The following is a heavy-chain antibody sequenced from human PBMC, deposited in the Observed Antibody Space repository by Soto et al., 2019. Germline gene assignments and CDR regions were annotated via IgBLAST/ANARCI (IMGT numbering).Heavy chain of an antibody. J-gene: IGHJ6*02. D-gene: IGHD5-12*01. CDR1: GYTFTSYG. Sequence: QVQLVQSGAEVKKPGASVKVSCKASGYTFTSYGISWVRQAPGQGLEWMGWISAYNGNTNYAQKLQGRVTMTTDTSTSTAYMELMSMRADETAVYSCPRFPSLLGCCIVATRVGYRRGSNVYFYYGMDGWGQGSTVT. CDR2: ISAYNGNT. CDR3: PRFPSLLGCCIVATRVGYRRGSNVYFYYGMDG. V-gene: IGHV1-18*01.